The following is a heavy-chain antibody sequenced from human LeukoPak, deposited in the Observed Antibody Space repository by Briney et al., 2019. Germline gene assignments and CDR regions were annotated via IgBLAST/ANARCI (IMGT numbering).Heavy chain of an antibody. V-gene: IGHV3-23*01. CDR1: GFTFSSYA. CDR3: AKDREPIYYDSSGYYPSGFDY. D-gene: IGHD3-22*01. Sequence: GGSLRLSCAASGFTFSSYAMSWVRQAPGKGLEWASVISGSGGSTYYADSVKGRFTISRDNSKNTLYLQMNSLRAEDTAVYYCAKDREPIYYDSSGYYPSGFDYWGQGTLVTVSS. J-gene: IGHJ4*02. CDR2: ISGSGGST.